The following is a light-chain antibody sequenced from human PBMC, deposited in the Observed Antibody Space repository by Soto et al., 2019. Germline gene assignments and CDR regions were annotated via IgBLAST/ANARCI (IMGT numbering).Light chain of an antibody. V-gene: IGLV1-51*01. CDR3: GTWDTSLSAVV. J-gene: IGLJ7*01. CDR2: DNN. CDR1: SSNI. Sequence: QSVLTQPPSVSAAPGQKVTISCSGSSSNIVSWYQQLPGTAPKLLIYDNNKRPSGIPDRFSGSKSGTSATLGITGLQTGVEADYYCGTWDTSLSAVVFGGGTQLTVL.